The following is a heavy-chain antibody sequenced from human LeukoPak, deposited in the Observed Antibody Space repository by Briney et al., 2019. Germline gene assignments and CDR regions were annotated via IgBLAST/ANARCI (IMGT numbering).Heavy chain of an antibody. V-gene: IGHV1-18*01. D-gene: IGHD3-10*01. J-gene: IGHJ5*02. CDR3: ARDVVYYGLGSYYPQFDP. CDR2: ISAYNGNT. Sequence: GASVKVSCKASGYTFTSYGISWVRQAPGQGLEWMGWISAYNGNTNYAQKLQGRVTMTTDTSTSTAYMELRSLRSDDTAVYYCARDVVYYGLGSYYPQFDPWGQGTLVTVSS. CDR1: GYTFTSYG.